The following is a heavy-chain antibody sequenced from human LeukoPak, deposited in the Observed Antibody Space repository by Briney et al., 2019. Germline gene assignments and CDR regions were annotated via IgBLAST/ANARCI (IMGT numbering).Heavy chain of an antibody. CDR3: ANGNRCTSPNCLGYYYFYMDV. J-gene: IGHJ6*03. D-gene: IGHD2-8*01. CDR1: GFTFSSYG. CDR2: FSGSGGTT. V-gene: IGHV3-23*01. Sequence: TGGSLRLSCAASGFTFSSYGMNWVRQAPGRGLEWVAGFSGSGGTTYYADSVKGRFTISRDNSKNTLYLQMNSLRAEDTAVYYCANGNRCTSPNCLGYYYFYMDVWGKGTTVTVSS.